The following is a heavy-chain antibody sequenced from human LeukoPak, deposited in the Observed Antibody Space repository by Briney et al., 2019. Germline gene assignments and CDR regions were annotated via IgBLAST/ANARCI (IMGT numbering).Heavy chain of an antibody. J-gene: IGHJ4*02. CDR2: ISGSGGST. D-gene: IGHD4-17*01. V-gene: IGHV3-23*01. CDR1: GFTFSSSA. CDR3: ARDHYGDYAHDY. Sequence: GGSLRLSCAASGFTFSSSAMSWVRQAPGKGLEWVSGISGSGGSTYYADSVKGRFTISRDNAKNSLYLQMNSLRDEDTAVYYCARDHYGDYAHDYWGQGTLVTVSS.